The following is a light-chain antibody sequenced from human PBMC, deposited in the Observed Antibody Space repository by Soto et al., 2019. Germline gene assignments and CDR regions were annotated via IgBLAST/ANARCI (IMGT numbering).Light chain of an antibody. CDR3: SSYTSSSTPDV. J-gene: IGLJ1*01. CDR1: SSDVGGYNY. Sequence: QSVLTQPASVSGSPGQSITISCTGTSSDVGGYNYVSWYQQHPVKAPKLMIYDVTNRPSGVSDRFSGSKSDNTASLTISGLQAEDEADYYCSSYTSSSTPDVFGTGTKVTVL. V-gene: IGLV2-14*01. CDR2: DVT.